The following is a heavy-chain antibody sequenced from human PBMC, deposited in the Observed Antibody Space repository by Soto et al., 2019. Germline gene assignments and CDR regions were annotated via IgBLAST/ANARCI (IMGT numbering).Heavy chain of an antibody. D-gene: IGHD6-13*01. Sequence: SETLSLTCTVSGGSISGYYWSWIRQPPGKGLEWIGYIYSSGSANYKASLKSRVTMSVDKSMNQFSLKMDSVTAADTAMYYCARVYSSNWFYFDYWGQGTLVTVSS. CDR2: IYSSGSA. CDR1: GGSISGYY. J-gene: IGHJ4*02. V-gene: IGHV4-59*01. CDR3: ARVYSSNWFYFDY.